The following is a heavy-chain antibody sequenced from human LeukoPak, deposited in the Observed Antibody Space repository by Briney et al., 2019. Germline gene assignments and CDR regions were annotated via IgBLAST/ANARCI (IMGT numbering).Heavy chain of an antibody. D-gene: IGHD3-22*01. CDR2: IYHSGST. Sequence: SETLSLTCAVSGGSISSGGYSWSWIRQPPGKGLEWIGYIYHSGSTYYNPSLKSRVTISVDTSKNQFSLKLSSVTAADTAVYYCARGAYYYDSSGYYYGIPTRPPCFDYWGQGTLVTVSS. CDR3: ARGAYYYDSSGYYYGIPTRPPCFDY. CDR1: GGSISSGGYS. V-gene: IGHV4-30-2*01. J-gene: IGHJ4*02.